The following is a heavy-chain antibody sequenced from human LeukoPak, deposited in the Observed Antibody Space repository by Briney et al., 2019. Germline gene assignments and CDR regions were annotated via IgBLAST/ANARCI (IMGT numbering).Heavy chain of an antibody. J-gene: IGHJ4*02. CDR3: VKNNGWFHLAQ. Sequence: ETLSLTCTVSGGSVSSGSYYWSWIRQPPGKGLEWVGHIKTDGSETYYLDSLRGRFSISRDNTNNALYLQMNSLRVEDTAVYYCVKNNGWFHLAQWGQGTLVTVSS. CDR2: IKTDGSET. CDR1: GGSVSSGSYY. D-gene: IGHD6-19*01. V-gene: IGHV3-7*03.